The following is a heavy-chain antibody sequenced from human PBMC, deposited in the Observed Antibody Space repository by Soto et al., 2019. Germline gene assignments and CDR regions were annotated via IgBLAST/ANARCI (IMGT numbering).Heavy chain of an antibody. V-gene: IGHV1-69*01. D-gene: IGHD3-10*01. Sequence: QVQLVQSGAEVKQPGSSVKVSCKASGGTFSSYAISWVRQAPGQGLEWMGGIIPIFGTANYAQKFQGRVTITADESTSTAYMELSSLRSEDTAVYYCARGGTAMVRGVINYYYYGMDVWGQGTTVTVSS. CDR3: ARGGTAMVRGVINYYYYGMDV. J-gene: IGHJ6*02. CDR2: IIPIFGTA. CDR1: GGTFSSYA.